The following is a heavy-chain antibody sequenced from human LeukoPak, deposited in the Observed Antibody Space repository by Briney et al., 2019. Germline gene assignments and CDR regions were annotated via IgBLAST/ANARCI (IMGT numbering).Heavy chain of an antibody. D-gene: IGHD6-13*01. CDR2: VYSGGST. CDR3: ARHKAAAGTLTLDY. V-gene: IGHV3-53*04. CDR1: GFTVSSNY. Sequence: PGGSLRLSCAASGFTVSSNYMSWVRQAPGKGLEWVSVVYSGGSTYYADSVKGRFTISGHNSKNTLYLQMNSLRAEDTAVYYCARHKAAAGTLTLDYWGQGTLVTVSS. J-gene: IGHJ4*02.